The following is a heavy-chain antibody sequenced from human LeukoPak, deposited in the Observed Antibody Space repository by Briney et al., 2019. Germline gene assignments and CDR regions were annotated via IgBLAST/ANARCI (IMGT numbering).Heavy chain of an antibody. J-gene: IGHJ4*02. CDR3: RIAAAGNIDY. CDR2: FDPEDGET. CDR1: GYTLTELS. D-gene: IGHD6-13*01. V-gene: IGHV1-24*01. Sequence: ASVKVSCKVSGYTLTELSMHWVRQAPGKGLEWMGGFDPEDGETIYAQKFQGRVTVTEDTSTDTAYMELSSLRSEDTAVYYCRIAAAGNIDYWGQGTLVTVSS.